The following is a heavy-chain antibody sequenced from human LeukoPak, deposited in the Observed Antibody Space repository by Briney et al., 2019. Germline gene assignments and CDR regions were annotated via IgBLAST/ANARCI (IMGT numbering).Heavy chain of an antibody. J-gene: IGHJ3*02. CDR3: ARERVGYDILTGYYKDAFDI. V-gene: IGHV4-30-4*01. Sequence: SQTLSLTCTVSGGSISSGDYYWSWIRQPPGKGLEWIGYIYYSGSTYYSPSLKSRVTISVDTSKNQLSLKLSSVTAADTAVYYCARERVGYDILTGYYKDAFDIWGQGTMVTVSS. CDR2: IYYSGST. D-gene: IGHD3-9*01. CDR1: GGSISSGDYY.